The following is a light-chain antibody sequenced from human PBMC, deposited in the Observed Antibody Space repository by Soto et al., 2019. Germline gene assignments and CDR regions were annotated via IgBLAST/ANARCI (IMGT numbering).Light chain of an antibody. CDR2: GAS. Sequence: EIVLTQSPGTLSLSPGERATLSCRSSQSVTKNNLNWYQQKPGQAPRLLIYGASIRATGIPDRFSGSGSETEFTLTISSLQSEDFAVYYCQQYNKWPPITFGQGTRLEIK. CDR1: QSVTKNN. V-gene: IGKV3D-15*01. J-gene: IGKJ5*01. CDR3: QQYNKWPPIT.